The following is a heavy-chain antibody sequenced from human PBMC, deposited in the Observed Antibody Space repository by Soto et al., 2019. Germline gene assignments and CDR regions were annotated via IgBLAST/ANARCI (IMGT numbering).Heavy chain of an antibody. Sequence: QVQLVQSGAEMKKPGSSVKVSCQSSGGTFNTCAMNWVRQAPGQGPEWMGDISPMFGAANYAPKFQGRATITADESTGTSYMQLSSLTSEDTALYFCAREVQVHTPAFVYWGQGTLVTVSS. CDR1: GGTFNTCA. V-gene: IGHV1-69*19. D-gene: IGHD3-10*01. J-gene: IGHJ4*02. CDR2: ISPMFGAA. CDR3: AREVQVHTPAFVY.